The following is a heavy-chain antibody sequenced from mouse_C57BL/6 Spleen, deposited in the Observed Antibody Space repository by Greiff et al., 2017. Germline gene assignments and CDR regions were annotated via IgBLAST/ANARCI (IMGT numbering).Heavy chain of an antibody. CDR1: GFTFSDYG. CDR3: ARKEAYYGSSHWYFDV. Sequence: EVKVVESGGGLVKPGGSLKLSCAASGFTFSDYGMHWVRQAPEKGLEWVAYISSGSSTIYYADTVKGRFTISRDNAKNTLFLQMTSLRSEDTAMYYCARKEAYYGSSHWYFDVWGTGTTVTVSS. J-gene: IGHJ1*03. CDR2: ISSGSSTI. D-gene: IGHD1-1*01. V-gene: IGHV5-17*01.